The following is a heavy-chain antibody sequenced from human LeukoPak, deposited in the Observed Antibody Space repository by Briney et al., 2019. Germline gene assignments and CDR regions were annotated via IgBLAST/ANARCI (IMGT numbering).Heavy chain of an antibody. CDR2: ISGSGGKT. J-gene: IGHJ3*02. V-gene: IGHV3-23*01. Sequence: GGSLRLSCAASGLTFSSYAMTWVRQAPGKGLEWVSGISGSGGKTYYADSVKGRFTISRDNSKNTLFLQMNSLRAEDTAVYYCAKDLEAGATPGEAFDMWGQGTMVTVSS. CDR1: GLTFSSYA. CDR3: AKDLEAGATPGEAFDM. D-gene: IGHD1-26*01.